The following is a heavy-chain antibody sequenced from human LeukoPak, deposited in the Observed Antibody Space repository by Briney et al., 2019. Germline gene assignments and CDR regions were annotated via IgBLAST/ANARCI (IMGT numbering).Heavy chain of an antibody. Sequence: GGSLRLSCTASGFTFGDYAILWFRRAPGKGLEWLTFIRNEEYYGTTEYAASVKGRFTISRDNSKSVAYLQMNSLEIEDTAVYYCTRDRQFQNGFGYWGQGTLVTVSS. CDR2: IRNEEYYGTT. J-gene: IGHJ4*02. V-gene: IGHV3-49*03. D-gene: IGHD6-19*01. CDR1: GFTFGDYA. CDR3: TRDRQFQNGFGY.